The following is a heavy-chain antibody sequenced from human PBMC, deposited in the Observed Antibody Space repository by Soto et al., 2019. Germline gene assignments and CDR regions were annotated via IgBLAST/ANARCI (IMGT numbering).Heavy chain of an antibody. CDR3: ASGGDYRSYKGYYFDY. V-gene: IGHV4-34*01. J-gene: IGHJ4*02. CDR1: GGSFSGYY. CDR2: INHRGST. D-gene: IGHD4-17*01. Sequence: QVQLQQWGAGLLKPSETLSLTCAVYGGSFSGYYWSWIRQPPGKGLEWIGEINHRGSTNYNPSLKRRVTIPVDPSKNQFSLKHSSVPAADTAVYYCASGGDYRSYKGYYFDYWGQETLVTVSS.